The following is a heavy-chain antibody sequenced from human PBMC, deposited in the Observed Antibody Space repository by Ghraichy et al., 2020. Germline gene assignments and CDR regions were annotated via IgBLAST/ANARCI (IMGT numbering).Heavy chain of an antibody. D-gene: IGHD5-18*01. CDR3: AKTGLGYSKVKSFDY. CDR1: GFTFSSYG. Sequence: GGSLRLSCAASGFTFSSYGMHWVRQAPGKGLEWVAFIRYDGSNKYYADSVKGRFTISRDNSKNKLYLQMNSLRAEDTAVYYCAKTGLGYSKVKSFDYWGQGTLVTVSS. J-gene: IGHJ4*02. V-gene: IGHV3-30*02. CDR2: IRYDGSNK.